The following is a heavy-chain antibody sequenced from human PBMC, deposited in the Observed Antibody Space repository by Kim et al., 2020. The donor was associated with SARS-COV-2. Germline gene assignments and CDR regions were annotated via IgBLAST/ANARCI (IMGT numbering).Heavy chain of an antibody. J-gene: IGHJ2*01. CDR3: ARGRIGGGNSYWYFDL. D-gene: IGHD2-21*02. V-gene: IGHV4-34*01. Sequence: LKSRVTISVDTSKNQFSLKLSSVTAADTAVYDCARGRIGGGNSYWYFDLWGRGTLVTVSS.